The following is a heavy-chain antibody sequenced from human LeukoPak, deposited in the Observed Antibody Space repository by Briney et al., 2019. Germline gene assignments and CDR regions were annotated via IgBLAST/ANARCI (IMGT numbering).Heavy chain of an antibody. J-gene: IGHJ4*02. D-gene: IGHD2-2*01. CDR2: VSGSGGSS. V-gene: IGHV3-23*01. CDR3: ASRPAASLGPLDY. Sequence: GGSLRLSCAASGFTFSNYAMAWVRPIPGKGLEGVSVVSGSGGSSYYADSVKGRFTVSRDNSKNTLYLQMNNLRVDDTAIYYCASRPAASLGPLDYWGQGTLVTVSS. CDR1: GFTFSNYA.